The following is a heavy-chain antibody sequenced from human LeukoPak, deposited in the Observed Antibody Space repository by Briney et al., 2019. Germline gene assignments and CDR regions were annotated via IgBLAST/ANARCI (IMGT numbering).Heavy chain of an antibody. J-gene: IGHJ4*02. CDR3: ASSRDGYNSLDY. CDR2: IYYSGST. V-gene: IGHV4-59*01. CDR1: GGSISSYY. Sequence: SETLSLTCTVSGGSISSYYWSWIRQPPGKGLEWIGYIYYSGSTNYNPFLKSRVTISVDTSKNQFSLKLSSVTAADTAVYYCASSRDGYNSLDYWGQGTLVTVSS. D-gene: IGHD5-24*01.